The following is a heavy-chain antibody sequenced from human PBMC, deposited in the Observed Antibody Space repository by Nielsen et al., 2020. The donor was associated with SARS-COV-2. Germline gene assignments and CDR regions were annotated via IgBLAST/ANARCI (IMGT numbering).Heavy chain of an antibody. V-gene: IGHV3-7*05. CDR1: GSIFSSSW. CDR2: INPDGSMK. Sequence: GESLKISCAASGSIFSSSWMVWVRQAPGKRLEWVANINPDGSMKRHVDSVMGRFTISRDNARDSLYLQMNNLRAEDTAIYYCLQGGASWGQGTLVTVSS. CDR3: LQGGAS. J-gene: IGHJ5*02. D-gene: IGHD1-1*01.